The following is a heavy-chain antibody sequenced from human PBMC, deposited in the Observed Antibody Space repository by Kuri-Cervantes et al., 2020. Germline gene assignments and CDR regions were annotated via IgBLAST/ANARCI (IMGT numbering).Heavy chain of an antibody. V-gene: IGHV3-73*01. Sequence: GGSLRLSCAASGFTFSSYAMSWVRQASGKGLEWVGRIRSKANNYATTYAASVKGRFTISRDDSKNTAYLQMNSLKTEDTAMYYRTFSEYSSGDWYFDLWGRGTLVTVSS. CDR1: GFTFSSYA. J-gene: IGHJ2*01. CDR2: IRSKANNYAT. CDR3: TFSEYSSGDWYFDL. D-gene: IGHD6-25*01.